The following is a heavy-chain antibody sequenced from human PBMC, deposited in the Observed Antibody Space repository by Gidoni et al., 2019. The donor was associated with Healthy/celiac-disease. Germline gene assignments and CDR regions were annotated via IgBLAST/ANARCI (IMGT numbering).Heavy chain of an antibody. D-gene: IGHD1-1*01. CDR2: IYYSGST. V-gene: IGHV4-59*01. CDR3: ARENEPYYYYGMDV. Sequence: QVQLQESGPGLVKPSETLSLTCTVPGGAISSYYWSWIRQPPGKGLEWIGYIYYSGSTNYNPSLKSRVTISVDTSKNQFSLKLSSVTAADTAVYYCARENEPYYYYGMDVWGQGPTVTGSS. J-gene: IGHJ6*02. CDR1: GGAISSYY.